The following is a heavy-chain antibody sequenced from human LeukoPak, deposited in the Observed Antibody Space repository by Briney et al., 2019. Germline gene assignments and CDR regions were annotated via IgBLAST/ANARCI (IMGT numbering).Heavy chain of an antibody. V-gene: IGHV3-33*01. J-gene: IGHJ4*02. Sequence: GGSLRLSCAASGFTFSSYGMHWVRQAPGKGLEWVAVIWYDGSNKYYADSVKGRFTISRDNSKNTLYLQMNSLRAEDTAVYYCAREGYYGSGSYYIPQNSGDYWGQGTLVTVSS. CDR3: AREGYYGSGSYYIPQNSGDY. CDR1: GFTFSSYG. D-gene: IGHD3-10*01. CDR2: IWYDGSNK.